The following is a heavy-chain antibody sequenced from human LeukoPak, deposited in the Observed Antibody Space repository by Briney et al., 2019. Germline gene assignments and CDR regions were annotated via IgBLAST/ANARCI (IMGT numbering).Heavy chain of an antibody. CDR2: IYYSGST. J-gene: IGHJ4*02. CDR1: GGSISSYY. CDR3: ARGDYDSSGYYSDC. D-gene: IGHD3-22*01. Sequence: SETLSLTCTVSGGSISSYYWSWIRQPPGKGLEWIGYIYYSGSTNYNPSLKSRVTISVDTSKNQFSLKLSSVTAADTAVYYCARGDYDSSGYYSDCWGQGTLVTVSS. V-gene: IGHV4-59*01.